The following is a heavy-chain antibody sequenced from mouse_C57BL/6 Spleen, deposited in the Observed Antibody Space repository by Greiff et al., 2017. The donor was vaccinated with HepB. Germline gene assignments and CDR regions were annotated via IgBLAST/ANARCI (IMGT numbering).Heavy chain of an antibody. Sequence: VQLQQSGAELARPGASVKLSCKASGYTFTSYGISWVKQRTGQGLEWIGEIYPRSGNTYYNEKFKGKATLTADKSSSTAYMELRSLTSEDSAVYFCARSHYYGSSCYFDVWGTGTTVTVSS. CDR2: IYPRSGNT. J-gene: IGHJ1*03. CDR1: GYTFTSYG. CDR3: ARSHYYGSSCYFDV. V-gene: IGHV1-81*01. D-gene: IGHD1-1*01.